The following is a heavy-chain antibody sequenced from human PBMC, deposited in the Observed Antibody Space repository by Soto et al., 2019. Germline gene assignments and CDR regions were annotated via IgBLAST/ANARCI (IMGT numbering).Heavy chain of an antibody. CDR3: ARVSATGTRWFDP. D-gene: IGHD6-13*01. CDR2: ISHRGTA. Sequence: PSETLSLTCTVSGGSISSGAYYWGWIRQHPGKGLEWIGYISHRGTAYYTPSLKSRVSLSVDPSKSQFSLNVTSLTAADTAVYYCARVSATGTRWFDPWGQGTLVTVS. CDR1: GGSISSGAYY. V-gene: IGHV4-31*03. J-gene: IGHJ5*02.